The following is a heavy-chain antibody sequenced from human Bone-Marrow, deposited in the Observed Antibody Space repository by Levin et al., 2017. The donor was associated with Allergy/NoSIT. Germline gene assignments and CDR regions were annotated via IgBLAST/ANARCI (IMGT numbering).Heavy chain of an antibody. J-gene: IGHJ6*02. CDR2: MNPNSGNT. V-gene: IGHV1-8*01. CDR1: GYTFTSYD. Sequence: ASVKVSCKASGYTFTSYDINWVRQATGQGLEWMGWMNPNSGNTGSAQKFQGRVTMTRNTSISTAYMEVSSLRSEDTAVYFCARAASDRKYYDFWSGCYSHYDALDVWGQGTTVTVS. CDR3: ARAASDRKYYDFWSGCYSHYDALDV. D-gene: IGHD3-3*01.